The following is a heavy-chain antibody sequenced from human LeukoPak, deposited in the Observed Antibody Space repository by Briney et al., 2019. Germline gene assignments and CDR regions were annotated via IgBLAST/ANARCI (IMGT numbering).Heavy chain of an antibody. J-gene: IGHJ6*03. CDR2: INHSGST. V-gene: IGHV4-34*01. Sequence: PSETLSLTCAVYGGSFSGYYWSWIRQPPGKGLEWIGEINHSGSTNYNPSLKSRVTISVDTSKNQLSLKLSSVTAADTAVYYCARGQGVTTSYYYYYYYMDVWGKGTTVTVSS. CDR1: GGSFSGYY. CDR3: ARGQGVTTSYYYYYYYMDV. D-gene: IGHD4-17*01.